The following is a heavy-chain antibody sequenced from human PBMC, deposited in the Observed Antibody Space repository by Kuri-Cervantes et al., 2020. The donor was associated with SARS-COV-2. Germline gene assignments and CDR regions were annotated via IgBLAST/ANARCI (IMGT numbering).Heavy chain of an antibody. D-gene: IGHD5-18*01. V-gene: IGHV3-23*01. CDR2: ISGSGGST. Sequence: GGSLRLSCAASGFTFSNYAMSWVRQAPGKGLEWVSGISGSGGSTYYADSVKGRFTISRGNSKNTLYLQMNSLRAEETAVYYFAKDRIQLWLKSWYFDPWGRGTLVTVSS. CDR1: GFTFSNYA. J-gene: IGHJ2*01. CDR3: AKDRIQLWLKSWYFDP.